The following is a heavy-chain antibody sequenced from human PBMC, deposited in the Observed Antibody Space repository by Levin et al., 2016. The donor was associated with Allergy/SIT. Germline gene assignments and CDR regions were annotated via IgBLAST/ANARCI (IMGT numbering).Heavy chain of an antibody. Sequence: GESLKISCKGSGYSFTSYWISWVRQMPGKGLEWMGRIDPSDSYTNYSPSFQGHVTISADKSISTAYLQWSSLKASDTAMYYCARRVGSSWTFDYWGQGTLVTVSS. V-gene: IGHV5-10-1*01. CDR2: IDPSDSYT. CDR3: ARRVGSSWTFDY. J-gene: IGHJ4*02. D-gene: IGHD6-13*01. CDR1: GYSFTSYW.